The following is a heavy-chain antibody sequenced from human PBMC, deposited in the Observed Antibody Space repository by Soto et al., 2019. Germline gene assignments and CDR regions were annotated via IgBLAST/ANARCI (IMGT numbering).Heavy chain of an antibody. J-gene: IGHJ6*02. V-gene: IGHV3-53*02. CDR1: GFTVSGNY. D-gene: IGHD2-21*01. CDR3: ARDKLYCGVMRCSPRDFYGMDV. CDR2: IYAGGAT. Sequence: VQLVETGGGLIQPGGSLRLSCTASGFTVSGNYMSWVRQAPGKALEWVSVIYAGGATSYADSVKGRFTISRDNSKNTVYIQMNNLRAEDTAVYHCARDKLYCGVMRCSPRDFYGMDVWGQGTTVTVSS.